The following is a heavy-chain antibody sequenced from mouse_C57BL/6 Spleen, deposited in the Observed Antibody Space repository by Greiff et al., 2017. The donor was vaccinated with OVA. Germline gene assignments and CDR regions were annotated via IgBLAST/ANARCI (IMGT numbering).Heavy chain of an antibody. J-gene: IGHJ4*01. CDR3: ASRYDYTYAMDY. CDR2: ISYDGSN. V-gene: IGHV3-6*01. D-gene: IGHD2-4*01. Sequence: ESGPGLVKPSQSLSLTCSVTGYSITSGYYWNWIRQFPGNKLEWMGYISYDGSNNYNPSLKNRISITRDTSKNQFFLKLNSVTTEDTATYYCASRYDYTYAMDYWGQGTSVTVSS. CDR1: GYSITSGYY.